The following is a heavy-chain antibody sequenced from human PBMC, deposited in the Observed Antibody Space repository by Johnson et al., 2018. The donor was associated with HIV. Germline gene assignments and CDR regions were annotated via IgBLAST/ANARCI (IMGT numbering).Heavy chain of an antibody. Sequence: VQLVESGGGVVQPGRSLRLSCAASGFTFRNYDMHWVRQATVTSLEWVSAIGSAGDIYYADSVKGRFTISRDNAKNSLYLQMNRLGVEDTAVYYCARGVTGYSYGTGGQGTMVTVSS. CDR2: IGSAGDI. J-gene: IGHJ3*01. V-gene: IGHV3-13*01. CDR3: ARGVTGYSYGT. D-gene: IGHD5-18*01. CDR1: GFTFRNYD.